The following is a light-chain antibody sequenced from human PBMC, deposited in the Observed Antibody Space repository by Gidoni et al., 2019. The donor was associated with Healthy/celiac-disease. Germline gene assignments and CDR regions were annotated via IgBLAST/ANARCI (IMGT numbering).Light chain of an antibody. CDR2: GAS. J-gene: IGKJ2*04. CDR1: QSVSSSY. CDR3: QQYGSSPRS. Sequence: ELVLTQSPGTLSLSPGERATLSCRASQSVSSSYLAWYQQKPGQAPRLLIYGASSRATGIPDRFSGSGSGTDFTLTISRLEPEDFAVYYCQQYGSSPRSFXXXTKLEIK. V-gene: IGKV3-20*01.